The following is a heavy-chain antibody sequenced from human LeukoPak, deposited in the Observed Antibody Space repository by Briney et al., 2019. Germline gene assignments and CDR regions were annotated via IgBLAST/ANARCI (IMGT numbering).Heavy chain of an antibody. CDR3: AKFSPYGGNSY. D-gene: IGHD4-23*01. CDR2: ISGSGAAT. V-gene: IGHV3-23*01. CDR1: EFTGFTFSGSA. J-gene: IGHJ1*01. Sequence: AGRSLRLSCAASEFTGFTFSGSAMSWVRQAPGKGLEWVSAISGSGAATFYADSVKGRFTISRDNSKNTLYLQMNSLKVEDTALYYCAKFSPYGGNSYWGQGTLVTVSS.